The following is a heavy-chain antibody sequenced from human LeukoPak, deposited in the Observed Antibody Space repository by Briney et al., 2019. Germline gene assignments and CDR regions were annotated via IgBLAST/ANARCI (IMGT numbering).Heavy chain of an antibody. Sequence: GGCLRLSCAASGFTFSSYWMHWVRQAPGKGLGWVSRINDDGSTTNYADSVKGRFTMSRANAKSTLYLQMNSLRAEDTAVYYCARGGCRGNWFDPWGQGTLVTVSS. CDR2: INDDGSTT. V-gene: IGHV3-74*01. D-gene: IGHD6-19*01. J-gene: IGHJ5*02. CDR3: ARGGCRGNWFDP. CDR1: GFTFSSYW.